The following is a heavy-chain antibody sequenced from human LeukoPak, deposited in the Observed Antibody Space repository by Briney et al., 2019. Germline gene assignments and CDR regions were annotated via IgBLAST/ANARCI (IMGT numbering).Heavy chain of an antibody. CDR1: GGSISSSNW. CDR2: IYHSGST. Sequence: SETLSLTCAVSGGSISSSNWWSWVRQPPGKGLEWIGEIYHSGSTNYNPSLKSRVTISVDKSKNQFSLKLSSVTAADTAVYYCARSGLNIGRPVWCGELWGFDPWGQGTLVTVSS. V-gene: IGHV4-4*02. J-gene: IGHJ5*02. CDR3: ARSGLNIGRPVWCGELWGFDP. D-gene: IGHD3-10*01.